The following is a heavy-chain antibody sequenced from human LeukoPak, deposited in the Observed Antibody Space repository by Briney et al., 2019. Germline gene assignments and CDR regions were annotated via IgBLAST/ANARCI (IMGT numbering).Heavy chain of an antibody. V-gene: IGHV4-61*01. CDR1: GGSVSSGSYY. CDR3: ARDLGFCSSTSCYPWFDP. CDR2: IYYSGST. J-gene: IGHJ5*02. Sequence: SETLSLTCTVSGGSVSSGSYYWSWIRQPPGKGLEWIGYIYYSGSTNYNPSLRSRVTISLDTSKNQFSLQLSSVTAADTAVYYCARDLGFCSSTSCYPWFDPWGQGTLVTVSS. D-gene: IGHD2-2*01.